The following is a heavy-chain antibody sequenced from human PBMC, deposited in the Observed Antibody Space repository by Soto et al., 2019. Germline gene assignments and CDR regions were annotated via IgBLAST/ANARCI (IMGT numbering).Heavy chain of an antibody. CDR3: ARSFGWYAIDH. D-gene: IGHD6-19*01. V-gene: IGHV4-4*02. CDR2: IHHSGST. J-gene: IGHJ4*02. CDR1: SASIISEQR. Sequence: QMQLQESGPGLVKPSETLSLTCAVSSASIISEQRWSWVRQPPGKGLEWIGEIHHSGSTNNNPSLRRRVTLSVXKSKNQFSLNLNSVTAADTAVYYCARSFGWYAIDHWGQGTLVIVSS.